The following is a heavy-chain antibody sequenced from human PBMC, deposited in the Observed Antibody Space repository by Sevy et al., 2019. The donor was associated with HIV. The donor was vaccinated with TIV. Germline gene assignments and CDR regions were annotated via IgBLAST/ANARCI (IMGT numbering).Heavy chain of an antibody. Sequence: GGSLRLSCAASGFSFSSYAMSWVRQAPGKGLEWVSTVTGSGSSTYYAYAVKGRFTISRDNSKNTLYLQMNTLRAEDTAIYFCAKHHTSGYYRFDYWGQGTLVTVSS. CDR3: AKHHTSGYYRFDY. J-gene: IGHJ4*02. D-gene: IGHD3-22*01. CDR2: VTGSGSST. CDR1: GFSFSSYA. V-gene: IGHV3-23*01.